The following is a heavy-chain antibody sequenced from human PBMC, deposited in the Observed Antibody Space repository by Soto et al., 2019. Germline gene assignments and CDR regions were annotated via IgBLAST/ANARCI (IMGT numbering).Heavy chain of an antibody. J-gene: IGHJ5*02. D-gene: IGHD6-19*01. CDR1: GYTFIDYG. CDR3: ARGPQSTGWRGKWFDP. Sequence: QVQLVQSGTEVRKPGASVKVSCKASGYTFIDYGFSWVRQAPGQGLEWMGWIVTYNGNTQSAQKIQGRLTMTTDTXTLXAYMELTNLRSDDTAVYYCARGPQSTGWRGKWFDPWGQGTLVTVSS. CDR2: IVTYNGNT. V-gene: IGHV1-18*01.